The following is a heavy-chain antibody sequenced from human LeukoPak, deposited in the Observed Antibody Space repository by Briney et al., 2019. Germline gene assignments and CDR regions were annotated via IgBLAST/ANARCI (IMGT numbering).Heavy chain of an antibody. CDR2: INDSGGST. CDR1: GFTFSSYA. V-gene: IGHV3-23*01. J-gene: IGHJ4*02. D-gene: IGHD3-10*01. Sequence: GGSQRLSCAASGFTFSSYAMSWVRQAPGKGLEWVSTINDSGGSTYYADSVKGRFTISRDNSKNTLYLQMSSLRADDTAVYYCAKSTSYYFGSGSYSYGFDYWGQGTLVTVSS. CDR3: AKSTSYYFGSGSYSYGFDY.